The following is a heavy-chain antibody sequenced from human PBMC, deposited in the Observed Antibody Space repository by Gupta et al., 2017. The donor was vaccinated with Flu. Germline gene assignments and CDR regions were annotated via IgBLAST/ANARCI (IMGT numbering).Heavy chain of an antibody. Sequence: QVQLVESGGGVVQPGRSLRLSCVASGFTFSNYGMPWVRQAPGKGLEWVAVIWYEGGNKYYADSVKGRFTISSDNSKNTLYLQMNSLRAEDTAVYYCAADCSSTSCHLGTPFRAGFDPWGQGTLVTVSS. J-gene: IGHJ5*02. CDR3: AADCSSTSCHLGTPFRAGFDP. V-gene: IGHV3-33*01. CDR2: IWYEGGNK. D-gene: IGHD2-2*01. CDR1: GFTFSNYG.